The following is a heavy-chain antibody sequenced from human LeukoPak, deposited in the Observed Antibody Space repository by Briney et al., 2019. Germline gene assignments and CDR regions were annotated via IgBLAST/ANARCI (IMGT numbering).Heavy chain of an antibody. CDR2: ISSSSSYT. Sequence: PGGSLRLSCAASGFTFSDYYMSWIRQAPGKGLEWVSYISSSSSYTNYADSVKGRFTISRDNAKNSLYLQMNSLRAEDTAVYYCARGCSSTSCSPDYWGQGTLVTVSS. V-gene: IGHV3-11*06. CDR1: GFTFSDYY. CDR3: ARGCSSTSCSPDY. D-gene: IGHD2-2*01. J-gene: IGHJ4*02.